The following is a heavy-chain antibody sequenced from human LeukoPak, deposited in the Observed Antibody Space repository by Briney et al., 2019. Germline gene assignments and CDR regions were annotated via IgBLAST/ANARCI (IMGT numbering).Heavy chain of an antibody. J-gene: IGHJ4*02. CDR1: GFTFSDYY. CDR3: ARDIYGSGSYYDY. CDR2: ISSSGSTT. Sequence: GGSLRLSCSASGFTFSDYYMSWIRQAPGKGLEWVSIISSSGSTTFYADSVKGRFTISRDNAKNSLYLQMNSLRAEDTAVYYCARDIYGSGSYYDYWGQGTLVTVSS. V-gene: IGHV3-11*04. D-gene: IGHD3-10*01.